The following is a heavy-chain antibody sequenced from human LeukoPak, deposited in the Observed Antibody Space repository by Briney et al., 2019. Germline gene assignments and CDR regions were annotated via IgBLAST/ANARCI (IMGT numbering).Heavy chain of an antibody. CDR1: GFTFSSYA. D-gene: IGHD4-17*01. CDR2: ISGSGGST. J-gene: IGHJ4*02. CDR3: ATKPMDYGDYDPEDYFDY. Sequence: QPGGSLGLSCAASGFTFSSYAMSWVRQAPGKGLEWVSAISGSGGSTYYADSVKGRFTISRDNSKNTLYLQMNSLRAEDTAVYYCATKPMDYGDYDPEDYFDYWGQGTLVTVSS. V-gene: IGHV3-23*01.